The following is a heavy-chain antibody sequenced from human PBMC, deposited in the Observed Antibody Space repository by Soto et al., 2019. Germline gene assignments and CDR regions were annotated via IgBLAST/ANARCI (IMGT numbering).Heavy chain of an antibody. CDR2: IYYSGSA. CDR1: GGSISSGNYY. J-gene: IGHJ4*02. CDR3: AILLPASRYDNY. D-gene: IGHD3-22*01. Sequence: QVQLQESGPGLVKPSQTLSLTCTVSGGSISSGNYYWSWIRQPPGKGLEWIGYIYYSGSAYYNPSLKSRVSISVDMSMNQFSLRLSSVTAADTAVYYCAILLPASRYDNYWGQGTLVTVSS. V-gene: IGHV4-30-4*01.